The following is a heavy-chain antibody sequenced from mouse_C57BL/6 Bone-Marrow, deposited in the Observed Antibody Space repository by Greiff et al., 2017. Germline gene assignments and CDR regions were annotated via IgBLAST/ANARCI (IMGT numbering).Heavy chain of an antibody. D-gene: IGHD3-3*01. V-gene: IGHV1-61*01. CDR2: IYPSDSET. CDR1: GYTFTSYW. Sequence: VQLQQPGAELVRPGSSVKLSCKASGYTFTSYWMDWVKQRPGQGLEWIGNIYPSDSETHYNQKFKDKATLTVDKSSSTAYMQLCSLTSEDSAVYYCARWGWDWYFDVWGTGTTVTVSS. J-gene: IGHJ1*03. CDR3: ARWGWDWYFDV.